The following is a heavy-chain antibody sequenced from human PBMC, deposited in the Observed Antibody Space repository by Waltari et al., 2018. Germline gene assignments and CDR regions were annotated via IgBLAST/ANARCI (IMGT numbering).Heavy chain of an antibody. Sequence: EVQVVESGVGLVEPGGALNRAGATACFTCSGSTIHWVRQTSGKGLEWVGRIRSKPNNYATRYTASVEGRFTISRDDSENTAYLQMSSLMTEDTAVYYCTGGAVTGTDFWGQGTLVTVSS. J-gene: IGHJ4*02. CDR2: IRSKPNNYAT. CDR3: TGGAVTGTDF. V-gene: IGHV3-73*01. D-gene: IGHD6-13*01. CDR1: CFTCSGST.